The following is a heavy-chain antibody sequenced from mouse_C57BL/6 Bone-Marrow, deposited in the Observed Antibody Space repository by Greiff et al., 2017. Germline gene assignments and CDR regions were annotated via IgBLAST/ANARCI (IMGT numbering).Heavy chain of an antibody. V-gene: IGHV1-81*01. D-gene: IGHD1-1*01. Sequence: VKLMESGAELARPGASVKLSCKASGYTFTSYGISWVKQRTGQGLEWIGEIYPRSGNTYYNEKFKGKATLTADKSSSTAYMELRSLTSEDSAVYFCARQRLRKRGYAMDYWGQGTSVTVSS. J-gene: IGHJ4*01. CDR3: ARQRLRKRGYAMDY. CDR1: GYTFTSYG. CDR2: IYPRSGNT.